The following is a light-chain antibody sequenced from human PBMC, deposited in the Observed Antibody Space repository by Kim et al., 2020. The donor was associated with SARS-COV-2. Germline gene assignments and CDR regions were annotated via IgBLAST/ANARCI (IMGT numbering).Light chain of an antibody. CDR1: QTISRPY. J-gene: IGKJ2*01. Sequence: SPGERAPLSCRASQTISRPYLAWYQQKPGQAPRLLIFGTSNRAIGIPDRFSGSGSGTDFTLTISRLEPEDFAVYYCQQYGSSPPYTFGQGTKLEI. CDR2: GTS. V-gene: IGKV3-20*01. CDR3: QQYGSSPPYT.